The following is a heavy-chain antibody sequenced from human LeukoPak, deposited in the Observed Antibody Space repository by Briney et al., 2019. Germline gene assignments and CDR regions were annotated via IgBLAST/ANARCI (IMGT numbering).Heavy chain of an antibody. CDR3: ARGSSWGYYYYYMDV. D-gene: IGHD7-27*01. CDR2: MNPNSGNT. J-gene: IGHJ6*03. V-gene: IGHV1-8*03. Sequence: GASVKVSCKASGYTFTSYDINWVRQATGQGLEWMGWMNPNSGNTGYAQKFQGRVTITRNTSISTAYMELSSLRSEDTAVYYCARGSSWGYYYYYMDVWGKGTTVTVSS. CDR1: GYTFTSYD.